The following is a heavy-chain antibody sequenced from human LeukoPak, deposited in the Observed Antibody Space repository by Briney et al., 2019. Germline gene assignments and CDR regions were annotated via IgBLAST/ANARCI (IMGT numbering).Heavy chain of an antibody. CDR2: ISWNSGSI. J-gene: IGHJ4*02. D-gene: IGHD3-22*01. Sequence: GGSLRLSRAASGFTFDDYAMHWVRQAPGKGLEWVSGISWNSGSIGYADSVKGRFTISRDNAKNSLYLQMNSLRAEDTALYYCATGPLYDSSGYYPPDYWGQGTLVTVSS. V-gene: IGHV3-9*01. CDR1: GFTFDDYA. CDR3: ATGPLYDSSGYYPPDY.